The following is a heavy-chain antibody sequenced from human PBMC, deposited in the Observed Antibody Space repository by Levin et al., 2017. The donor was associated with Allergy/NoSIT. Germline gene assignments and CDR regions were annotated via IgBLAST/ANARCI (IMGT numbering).Heavy chain of an antibody. CDR3: AHRPNYYDSSGYSGWFDP. CDR1: GFSLSTSGVG. V-gene: IGHV2-5*02. J-gene: IGHJ5*02. CDR2: IYWDDDK. D-gene: IGHD3-22*01. Sequence: QTLSLTCTFSGFSLSTSGVGVGWIRQPPGKALEWLAVIYWDDDKRYSPSLKSRLTITKDTSKNQVALTMTNMDPVDTATYYCAHRPNYYDSSGYSGWFDPWGQGTLVTVSS.